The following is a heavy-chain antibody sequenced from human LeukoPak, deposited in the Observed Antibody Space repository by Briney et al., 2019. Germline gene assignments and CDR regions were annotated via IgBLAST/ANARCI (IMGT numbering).Heavy chain of an antibody. CDR3: AKDGAIFGVPITRGGMDV. CDR1: GFKFDEYA. Sequence: PGGSLRLSCAASGFKFDEYAMHWVRQVPGQGLEWVSGITWYSGSVGYADSVRGRFTSSRDNAKNSLYLQMNSLRPEDTALYYCAKDGAIFGVPITRGGMDVWGQGTTVTVSS. V-gene: IGHV3-9*01. D-gene: IGHD3-3*01. CDR2: ITWYSGSV. J-gene: IGHJ6*02.